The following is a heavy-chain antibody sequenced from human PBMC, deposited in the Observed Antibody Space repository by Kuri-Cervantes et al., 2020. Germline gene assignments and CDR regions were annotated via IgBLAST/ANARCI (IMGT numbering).Heavy chain of an antibody. V-gene: IGHV3-9*01. Sequence: GGSLRLSCAASGFTFDDYAMHWVRQAPGKGLEWVSGISWNSGSIGYADSVKGRFTISRDNAKNSLYLQMNSLRDEDTAVYYCAREKRITMVRGVTIYYYYGMDVWGQGTTVTVSS. CDR2: ISWNSGSI. CDR3: AREKRITMVRGVTIYYYYGMDV. D-gene: IGHD3-10*01. J-gene: IGHJ6*02. CDR1: GFTFDDYA.